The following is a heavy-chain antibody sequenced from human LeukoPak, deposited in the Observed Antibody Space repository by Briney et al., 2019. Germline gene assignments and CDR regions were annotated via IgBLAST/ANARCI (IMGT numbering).Heavy chain of an antibody. CDR2: ISYDGSKK. Sequence: PGRSLRLSCAASGFTFSIYAMHWVRQAPGKGLEWMAVISYDGSKKYYADSVKGRFTISRDNAKSTLHLQMNSLEAEDTAAYYCARVRIVLYQPLPPYLFDYWGQGTLVTVSS. CDR3: ARVRIVLYQPLPPYLFDY. J-gene: IGHJ4*02. V-gene: IGHV3-30-3*01. D-gene: IGHD2-2*01. CDR1: GFTFSIYA.